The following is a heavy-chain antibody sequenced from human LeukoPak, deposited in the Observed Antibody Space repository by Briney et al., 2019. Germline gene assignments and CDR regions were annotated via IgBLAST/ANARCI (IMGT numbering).Heavy chain of an antibody. Sequence: ASVKVSCKASGYTFTSYGISWVRQAPGQGLEWMGWISAYNGNTNYAQKLQGRVTMTTDTSTSTAYMELRSLRSDDTAVYYCATSAWDIVVVPAKNARQNQYYFDYWGQGTLVTVSS. CDR1: GYTFTSYG. J-gene: IGHJ4*02. CDR2: ISAYNGNT. CDR3: ATSAWDIVVVPAKNARQNQYYFDY. V-gene: IGHV1-18*01. D-gene: IGHD2-2*01.